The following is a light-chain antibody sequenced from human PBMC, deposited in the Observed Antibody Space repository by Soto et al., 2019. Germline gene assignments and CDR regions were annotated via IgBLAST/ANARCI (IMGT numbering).Light chain of an antibody. CDR1: QSLLHSNGYNY. Sequence: DIVMTQSPLSLPVTPGEPASISFRSSQSLLHSNGYNYLHWYLQKPGQSPQLLIYLGFNRASGVPDRFSGSGSGTDFTLKISRVEAEDVGVYYCMQALQTPSTFGQGTKVDI. CDR2: LGF. CDR3: MQALQTPST. V-gene: IGKV2-28*01. J-gene: IGKJ1*01.